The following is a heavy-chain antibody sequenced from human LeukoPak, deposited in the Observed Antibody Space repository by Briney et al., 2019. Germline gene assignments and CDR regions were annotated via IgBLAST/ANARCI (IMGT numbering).Heavy chain of an antibody. CDR3: ARDRSTSAVAGTPLGY. Sequence: ASVKVSCKASGYTFTNYGISWVRQAPGQGLEWMGWISAYNGNTNYAQKIQGRVTMTTDTSTSTAYMELRSLRSDDTAVYYCARDRSTSAVAGTPLGYWGQGTLVTVSS. V-gene: IGHV1-18*01. CDR1: GYTFTNYG. CDR2: ISAYNGNT. D-gene: IGHD6-13*01. J-gene: IGHJ4*02.